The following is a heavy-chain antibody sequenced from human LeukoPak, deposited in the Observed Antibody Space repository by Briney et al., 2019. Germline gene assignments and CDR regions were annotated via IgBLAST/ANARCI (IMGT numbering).Heavy chain of an antibody. Sequence: PGGSLRLSCAASGFTFDDYAMHWVRQAPGKGQEWVSLISWDGGSTYYADSVKGRFTISRDNSKNSLYLQMNSLRAEDTALYYCAKGYMVVAASNPDYWGQGTLVTVSS. V-gene: IGHV3-43D*04. CDR1: GFTFDDYA. CDR3: AKGYMVVAASNPDY. CDR2: ISWDGGST. J-gene: IGHJ4*02. D-gene: IGHD2-15*01.